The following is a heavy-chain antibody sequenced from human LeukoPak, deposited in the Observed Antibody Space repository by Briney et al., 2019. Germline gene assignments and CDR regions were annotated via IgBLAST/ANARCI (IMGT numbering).Heavy chain of an antibody. CDR2: ISGSGGST. CDR1: GFTSSSNA. CDR3: ATIPSSGMSYYYYYAMNV. J-gene: IGHJ6*02. V-gene: IGHV3-23*01. Sequence: RTGGSLRLSCAASGFTSSSNALATSWVRQAPGKGLEWVSVISGSGGSTYYADSVKGRFTISRDNSKNTLYLQMNSLRAEDTAMYYCATIPSSGMSYYYYYAMNVWGQGTTVTVSS. D-gene: IGHD3-3*01.